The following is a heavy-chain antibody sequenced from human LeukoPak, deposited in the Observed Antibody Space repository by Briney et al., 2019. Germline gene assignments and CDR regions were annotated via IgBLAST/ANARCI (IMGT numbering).Heavy chain of an antibody. CDR1: GYTFTSYY. CDR2: INPSGGST. J-gene: IGHJ3*02. Sequence: GASVKVSCKASGYTFTSYYMHWVRQAPGQGLEWMGIINPSGGSTSYAQKFRGRVTMTRDMSTSTVYMELSSLRSEDTAVYYCAREGQGVVTACAFDIWGQGTMVTVSS. D-gene: IGHD2-21*02. V-gene: IGHV1-46*01. CDR3: AREGQGVVTACAFDI.